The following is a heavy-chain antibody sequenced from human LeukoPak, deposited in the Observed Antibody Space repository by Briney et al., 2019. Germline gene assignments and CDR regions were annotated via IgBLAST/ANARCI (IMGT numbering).Heavy chain of an antibody. CDR1: GFTFSSYA. CDR2: ISGSGGST. CDR3: AKYYYDSSGSSTLGDY. Sequence: GGSLRLSCAASGFTFSSYAMTWVRQAPGKGLEWVSTISGSGGSTYYADSMKGRFTISRDNSKSTLYLQMNSLRAEDTAVYYCAKYYYDSSGSSTLGDYWGQGTLVTVSS. D-gene: IGHD3-22*01. J-gene: IGHJ4*02. V-gene: IGHV3-23*01.